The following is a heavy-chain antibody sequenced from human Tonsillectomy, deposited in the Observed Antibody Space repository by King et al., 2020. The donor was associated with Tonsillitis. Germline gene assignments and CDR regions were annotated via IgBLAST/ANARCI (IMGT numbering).Heavy chain of an antibody. V-gene: IGHV4-4*02. J-gene: IGHJ4*02. CDR1: GSSISSTYW. CDR3: AVLGVAARGGGDF. D-gene: IGHD6-6*01. Sequence: QLQESGPGLVKPSGTLSLTCAVSGSSISSTYWWTWVRQSPRKGLEWIGEIYHSGSTNYNPSLKSRVTISVDKSKNHFSLNLTSVTAADTAVYYCAVLGVAARGGGDFWGQGALVTVSS. CDR2: IYHSGST.